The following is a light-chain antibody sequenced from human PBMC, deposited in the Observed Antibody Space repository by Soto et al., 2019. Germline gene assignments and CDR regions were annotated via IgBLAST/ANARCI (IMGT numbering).Light chain of an antibody. CDR2: GAS. V-gene: IGKV3-20*01. CDR3: QHYGSSLIT. CDR1: QSVSSIY. J-gene: IGKJ5*01. Sequence: EVVLTQSPGSQSLSQGERATLSCRASQSVSSIYLAWYQQRPGQAPRLLIYGASSRATGIPDRFSGSGSGTDFTLTISRLEPEDFAVYFCQHYGSSLITFGQGTRLEIK.